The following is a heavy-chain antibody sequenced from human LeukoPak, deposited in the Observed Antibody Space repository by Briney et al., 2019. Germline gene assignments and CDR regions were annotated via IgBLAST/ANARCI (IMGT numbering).Heavy chain of an antibody. V-gene: IGHV4-59*12. D-gene: IGHD1-26*01. Sequence: SETLSLTCTVSGGSINSYYWSWIRQPPGKGLEWIGYISYSGSINYNPSLKSRVTISVDTSKNQFSLKLSSVTAADTAVYYCASGSGSYSTDAFDIWGQGTMVTVSS. CDR1: GGSINSYY. CDR2: ISYSGSI. CDR3: ASGSGSYSTDAFDI. J-gene: IGHJ3*02.